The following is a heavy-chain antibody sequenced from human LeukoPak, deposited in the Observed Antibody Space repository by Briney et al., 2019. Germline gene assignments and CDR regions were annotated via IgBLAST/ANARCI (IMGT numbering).Heavy chain of an antibody. CDR3: ARGYSSSWNYFDY. CDR2: VFDSGGT. V-gene: IGHV4-59*01. Sequence: SETLSLTCTVSGGSISSYWWSWIRQPPGKGLEGIGYVFDSGGTNYNPSLKSRVTISVDTSKKPFSLKLSSVTAADTAVYYCARGYSSSWNYFDYWGQGTLVTVSS. CDR1: GGSISSYW. J-gene: IGHJ4*02. D-gene: IGHD6-13*01.